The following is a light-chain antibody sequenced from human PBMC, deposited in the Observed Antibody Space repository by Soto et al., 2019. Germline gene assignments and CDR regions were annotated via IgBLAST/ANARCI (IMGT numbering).Light chain of an antibody. CDR3: QQYDSSPRT. CDR2: RTS. V-gene: IGKV3-20*01. Sequence: EIVLTQSPGTLSLSQGERATLSCMASQSVSSSYLAWYQQKPGQSLRLLIYRTSNRATGITDRFSGSGSGTGFTLTISRLEPEDFAVYWCQQYDSSPRTFGQRTKVDIK. J-gene: IGKJ1*01. CDR1: QSVSSSY.